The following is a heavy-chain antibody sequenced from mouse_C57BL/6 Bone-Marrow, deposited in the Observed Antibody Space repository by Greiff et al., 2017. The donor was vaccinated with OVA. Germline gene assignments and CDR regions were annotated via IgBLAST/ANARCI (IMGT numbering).Heavy chain of an antibody. J-gene: IGHJ2*01. CDR2: ISYDGSN. CDR3: ARGDWERGY. CDR1: GYSITSGYY. D-gene: IGHD4-1*01. Sequence: VQLQQSGPGLVKPSQSLSLTCSVTGYSITSGYYWNWIRQFPGNKLEWMGYISYDGSNNYNPSLKNRISITRDTSKNQFFLKLNSVTTEDTATYYCARGDWERGYWGQGTTLTVSS. V-gene: IGHV3-6*01.